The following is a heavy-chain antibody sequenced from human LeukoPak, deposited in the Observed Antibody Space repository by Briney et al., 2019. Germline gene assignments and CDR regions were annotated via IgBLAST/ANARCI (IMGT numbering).Heavy chain of an antibody. J-gene: IGHJ4*02. V-gene: IGHV1-69*13. Sequence: ASVKVSCKTSGGTFSSYAISWVRQAPGQGLEWMGGIIPIFGTANCAQKFQRRVTITADESTRTAYMELSSLRSEDTAVYYCARHYGGNSDPFDSWGQGTLVTVSS. CDR3: ARHYGGNSDPFDS. CDR1: GGTFSSYA. CDR2: IIPIFGTA. D-gene: IGHD4-23*01.